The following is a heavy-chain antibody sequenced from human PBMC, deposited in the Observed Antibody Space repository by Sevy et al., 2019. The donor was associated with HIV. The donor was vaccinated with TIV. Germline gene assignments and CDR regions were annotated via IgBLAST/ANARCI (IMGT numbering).Heavy chain of an antibody. CDR3: ARGLPAARHYYYMDV. CDR2: IYYSGNT. Sequence: SETLSLTCTVSGGSISSGGYYWSWIRQHPGTGLEWIGDIYYSGNTYYNPSLKSRVTISVDTSKNQFSLKLSSVTAADTAVYYCARGLPAARHYYYMDVWGKGTTVTVSS. V-gene: IGHV4-31*03. J-gene: IGHJ6*03. D-gene: IGHD2-2*01. CDR1: GGSISSGGYY.